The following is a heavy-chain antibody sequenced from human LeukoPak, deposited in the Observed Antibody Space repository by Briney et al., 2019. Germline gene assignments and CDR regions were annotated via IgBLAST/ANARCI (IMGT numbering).Heavy chain of an antibody. J-gene: IGHJ4*02. CDR1: GGSISTNTYY. Sequence: SETLSLTCTVSGGSISTNTYYWGWIRLPPGKGLEWIGEIHHRGTTYYNPSLRSRVTISVDTSKNQFSLRLTSVTAADTAVYYCARVTYNGYQHLDYWGQGNLVTVS. CDR2: IHHRGTT. D-gene: IGHD3-10*01. V-gene: IGHV4-39*07. CDR3: ARVTYNGYQHLDY.